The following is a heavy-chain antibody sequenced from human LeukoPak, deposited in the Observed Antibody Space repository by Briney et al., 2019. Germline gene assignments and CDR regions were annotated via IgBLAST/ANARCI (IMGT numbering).Heavy chain of an antibody. CDR1: GFTVSSNY. Sequence: PGGSLRLSCAASGFTVSSNYMSWVRQAPGKGLEWVSVIYSGGSTYYADSVKGRFTISRDNSKNTLYLQMNSLRAEDTAVYYCASLGYCSGGSCRGEFDYWGQGTLVTVSS. V-gene: IGHV3-66*01. CDR3: ASLGYCSGGSCRGEFDY. J-gene: IGHJ4*02. CDR2: IYSGGST. D-gene: IGHD2-15*01.